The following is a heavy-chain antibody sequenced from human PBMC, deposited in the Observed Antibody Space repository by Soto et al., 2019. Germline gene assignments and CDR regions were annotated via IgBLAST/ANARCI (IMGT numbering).Heavy chain of an antibody. Sequence: QVQLVQSGAEVKKPGSSVKVSCKASGGTFSSYAISWVRQAPGQGLEWMGGIIPIFGTANYAQKFQGRVTIIADESTSTAYMELSSLRAEDTAVYDCARGKPNSSVWSLKQPFDYWGQGTLVTVSS. V-gene: IGHV1-69*12. CDR3: ARGKPNSSVWSLKQPFDY. CDR2: IIPIFGTA. CDR1: GGTFSSYA. J-gene: IGHJ4*02. D-gene: IGHD6-19*01.